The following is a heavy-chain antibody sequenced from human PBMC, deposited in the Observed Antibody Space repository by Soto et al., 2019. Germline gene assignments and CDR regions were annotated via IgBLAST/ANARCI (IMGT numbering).Heavy chain of an antibody. V-gene: IGHV4-34*01. D-gene: IGHD3-16*01. J-gene: IGHJ5*02. Sequence: QVQLQQWGAGLLKPSETLSLTCAVYGGSFSGYYWSWIRQPPGKGLEWIGEINHSGSTNYNPSLKSRVTISVDTSKNQFSLKLSSVTAADTAVYYSARGRLRGSGHNWFDPWGQGTLVTVSS. CDR2: INHSGST. CDR1: GGSFSGYY. CDR3: ARGRLRGSGHNWFDP.